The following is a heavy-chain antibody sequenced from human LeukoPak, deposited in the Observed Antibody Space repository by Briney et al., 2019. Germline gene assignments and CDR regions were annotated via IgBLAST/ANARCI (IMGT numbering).Heavy chain of an antibody. CDR2: IYTSGST. J-gene: IGHJ4*02. D-gene: IGHD6-19*01. Sequence: PSETLSLTCTVSGGSISSYYWSWIRQPAGKGREGMGRIYTSGSTNYNPSLKSRVTMSVDTSKNQFSLKLSSVTAADTAVYYCARDQENYCSSGYDYWGQGTLVTVSS. CDR3: ARDQENYCSSGYDY. CDR1: GGSISSYY. V-gene: IGHV4-4*07.